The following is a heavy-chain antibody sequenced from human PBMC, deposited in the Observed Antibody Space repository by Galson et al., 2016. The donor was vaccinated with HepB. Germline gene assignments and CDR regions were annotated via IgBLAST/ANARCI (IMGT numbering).Heavy chain of an antibody. CDR3: AKDRRSGRTDYYYYTYYYYYGMDV. Sequence: SLILSCAASGFTFDDYTMHWARQAPGKGLEAVSLISWDGGSTYYADSVKGRFTISRDNSKNSLYLQMNSLRTEDTALYYSAKDRRSGRTDYYYYTYYYYYGMDVWGQGTTVTVSS. J-gene: IGHJ6*02. D-gene: IGHD3-3*01. V-gene: IGHV3-43*01. CDR2: ISWDGGST. CDR1: GFTFDDYT.